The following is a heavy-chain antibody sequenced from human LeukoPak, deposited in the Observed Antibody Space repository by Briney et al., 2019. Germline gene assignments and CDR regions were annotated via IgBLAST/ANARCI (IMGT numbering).Heavy chain of an antibody. J-gene: IGHJ6*03. CDR2: IYYSGST. CDR1: GVSISSYY. V-gene: IGHV4-59*01. Sequence: SETLSLTCSVSGVSISSYYWSWIRQPPGKGLEWVGYIYYSGSTNYNPSLKSRVTISVDTSKNQFSLKLSSVTAADTAVYYCARDLVFGSGSSAYYYYMDVWGKGTTVTVSS. D-gene: IGHD6-6*01. CDR3: ARDLVFGSGSSAYYYYMDV.